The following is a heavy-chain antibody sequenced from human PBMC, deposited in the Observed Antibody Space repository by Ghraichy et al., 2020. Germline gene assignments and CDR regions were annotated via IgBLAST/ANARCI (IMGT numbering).Heavy chain of an antibody. V-gene: IGHV3-20*04. CDR3: ARSYCTSVSCSPDY. D-gene: IGHD2-15*01. CDR2: INWNDAST. CDR1: GFTFDSRA. Sequence: GESLNISCAASGFTFDSRAMSWVRQAPGKGPEWVSGINWNDASTRYADSVKGRFTISRDTAKSSLYLQMNSLRAEDTALYYCARSYCTSVSCSPDYWGQGTLVTVSS. J-gene: IGHJ4*02.